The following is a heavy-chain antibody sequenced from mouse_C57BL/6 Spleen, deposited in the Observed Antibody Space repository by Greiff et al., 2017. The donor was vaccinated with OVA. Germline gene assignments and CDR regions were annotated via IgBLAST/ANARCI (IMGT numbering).Heavy chain of an antibody. D-gene: IGHD3-2*02. J-gene: IGHJ3*01. CDR2: INPSSGYT. Sequence: VQLQQSGAELARPGASVKMSCKASGYTFTSYTMHWVKQRPGQGLEWIGYINPSSGYTKYNQKFKDKATLTADKSSSTAYMQLSSLTSEDSAVYYCARGAAQATFAYWGQGTLVTVSA. CDR3: ARGAAQATFAY. V-gene: IGHV1-4*01. CDR1: GYTFTSYT.